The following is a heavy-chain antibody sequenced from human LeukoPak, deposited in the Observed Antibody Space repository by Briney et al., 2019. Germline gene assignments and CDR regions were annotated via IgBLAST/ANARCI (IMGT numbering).Heavy chain of an antibody. V-gene: IGHV3-49*04. CDR1: GFTFGDYA. Sequence: GRSLRLSCTASGFTFGDYAMSWVRQAPGKGLEWVGFIRSKAYGGTTEYAASVKGRFTISRDDSKSIAYLQMNSLKTEGTAVYYCGAGLYYFDYWGQGTLVTVSS. CDR3: GAGLYYFDY. J-gene: IGHJ4*02. CDR2: IRSKAYGGTT. D-gene: IGHD6-19*01.